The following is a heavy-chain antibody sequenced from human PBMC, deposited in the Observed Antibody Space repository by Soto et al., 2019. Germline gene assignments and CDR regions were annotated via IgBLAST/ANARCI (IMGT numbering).Heavy chain of an antibody. CDR2: IYYSGST. CDR1: GGSISSGGYY. D-gene: IGHD5-12*01. Sequence: SETLSLTCTVSGGSISSGGYYRSWIRQHPGKGLEWIGYIYYSGSTYYNPSLKSRVTISVDTSKNQFSLKLSSVTAADTAVYYCARVSGRRWLQFFFDYWGQGTLVTVSS. J-gene: IGHJ4*02. CDR3: ARVSGRRWLQFFFDY. V-gene: IGHV4-31*03.